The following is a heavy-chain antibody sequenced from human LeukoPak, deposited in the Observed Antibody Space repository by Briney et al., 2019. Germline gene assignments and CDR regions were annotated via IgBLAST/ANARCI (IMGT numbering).Heavy chain of an antibody. CDR2: IYHGGST. V-gene: IGHV4-30-4*01. D-gene: IGHD5-18*01. J-gene: IGHJ4*02. CDR3: ARDYGYSSGLFFDY. CDR1: GGTISSGDYY. Sequence: SETLSLTCTVSGGTISSGDYYWSWIRQPPGKGLEWIGYIYHGGSTYYNPSLKSRVTISVDRSKNQFSLKLSSVTAADTAVYYCARDYGYSSGLFFDYWGQGTLVTVSS.